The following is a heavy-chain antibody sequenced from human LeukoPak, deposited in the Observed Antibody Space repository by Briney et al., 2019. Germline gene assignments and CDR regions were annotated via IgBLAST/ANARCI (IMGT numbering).Heavy chain of an antibody. D-gene: IGHD3-16*01. CDR2: IYHSGST. CDR3: AVGDYASHFDY. J-gene: IGHJ4*02. CDR1: GGSFSGYY. V-gene: IGHV4-34*01. Sequence: PSETLSLTCAVYGGSFSGYYWSWIRQPPGKGLEWIGEIYHSGSTNYNPSLKSRVTISVDKSKNQFSLKLCSVTAADTAVYYCAVGDYASHFDYWGREPWSPSPQ.